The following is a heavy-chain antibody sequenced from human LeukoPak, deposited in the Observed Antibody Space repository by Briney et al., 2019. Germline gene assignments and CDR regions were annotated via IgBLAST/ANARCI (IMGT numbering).Heavy chain of an antibody. J-gene: IGHJ4*02. CDR2: IYHSGNT. CDR3: ARAPRYTAMPYYDSSGPDY. V-gene: IGHV4-38-2*02. Sequence: PSETLSLTRTVSGYSISSGYYWGWIRQPPGKGLEWIANIYHSGNTYYNPSLKSRVTISVDTSKNQFSLKLSSVTAADTAVYYCARAPRYTAMPYYDSSGPDYWGQGTLVTVSS. CDR1: GYSISSGYY. D-gene: IGHD3-22*01.